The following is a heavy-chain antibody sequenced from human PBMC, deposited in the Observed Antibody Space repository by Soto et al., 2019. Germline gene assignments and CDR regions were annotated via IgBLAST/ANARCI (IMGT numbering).Heavy chain of an antibody. CDR2: IYYSGST. CDR1: GGSISSGGYY. Sequence: PSETLSLTCTVSGGSISSGGYYWSWIRQHPGKGLEWIGYIYYSGSTYYNPSLKSRVTISVDTSKNQFSLELSSVTAADTAVYYCASGQDDSYDFWSGYSRPSYFDYWGQGTLVTVPQ. J-gene: IGHJ4*02. CDR3: ASGQDDSYDFWSGYSRPSYFDY. D-gene: IGHD3-3*01. V-gene: IGHV4-31*03.